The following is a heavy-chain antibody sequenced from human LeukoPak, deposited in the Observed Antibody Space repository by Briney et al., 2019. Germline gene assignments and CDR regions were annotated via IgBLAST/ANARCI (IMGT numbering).Heavy chain of an antibody. J-gene: IGHJ4*02. D-gene: IGHD1-26*01. CDR2: ISSRNTYT. Sequence: GGSLRLSCAASGFTLSDYHMSWIRQAPGKGLEWVSYISSRNTYTKYADSVKGRLNISRDNAKNSLYLQMNSLRVEDTAVYYCARGYDRELDYWGQGTLVTVSS. V-gene: IGHV3-11*05. CDR1: GFTLSDYH. CDR3: ARGYDRELDY.